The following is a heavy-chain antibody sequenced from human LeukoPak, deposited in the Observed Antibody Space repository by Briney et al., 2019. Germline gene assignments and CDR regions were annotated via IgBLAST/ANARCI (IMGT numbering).Heavy chain of an antibody. D-gene: IGHD4-17*01. CDR1: GFTVSSNY. CDR3: AKDGTTDPTDAFDI. J-gene: IGHJ3*02. V-gene: IGHV3-23*01. CDR2: ISGSGGST. Sequence: GGSLRLSCAASGFTVSSNYMSWVRQAPGKGLEWVSAISGSGGSTYYADSVEGRLTISRDNSKNTLYLQMNSLRAEDTAVYYCAKDGTTDPTDAFDIWGQGTMVTVSS.